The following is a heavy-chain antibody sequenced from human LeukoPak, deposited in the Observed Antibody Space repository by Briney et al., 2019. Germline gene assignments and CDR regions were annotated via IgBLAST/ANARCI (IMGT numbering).Heavy chain of an antibody. CDR3: ARTYYYDSSGPVDY. D-gene: IGHD3-22*01. CDR2: IYYSGST. J-gene: IGHJ4*02. Sequence: PSETLSLTCTVSGGSISSSSYYWGWIRQPPGKGLEWIRSIYYSGSTYYNPSLKSRVTISVDTSKNQFSLKLSSVTAADTAVYYCARTYYYDSSGPVDYWGQGTLVTVSS. CDR1: GGSISSSSYY. V-gene: IGHV4-39*07.